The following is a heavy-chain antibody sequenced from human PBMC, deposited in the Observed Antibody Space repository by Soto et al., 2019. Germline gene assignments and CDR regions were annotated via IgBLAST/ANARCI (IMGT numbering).Heavy chain of an antibody. J-gene: IGHJ6*02. CDR1: GFMFAEYA. CDR2: IRGKGFRGTT. Sequence: EVQLVESGGGWVQPGRSLRLSCSTSGFMFAEYAMTWVRQAPGKGLEWVGFIRGKGFRGTTEHSASVQGSFIISREDSKNIVHLQMNSLKVEDTAVYYCARVGGFCGSKACPMPYSYGMDVWGQGTTVIVSS. V-gene: IGHV3-49*04. D-gene: IGHD2-2*01. CDR3: ARVGGFCGSKACPMPYSYGMDV.